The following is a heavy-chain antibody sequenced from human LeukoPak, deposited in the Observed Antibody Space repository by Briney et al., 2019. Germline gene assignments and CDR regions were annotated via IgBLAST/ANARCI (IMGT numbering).Heavy chain of an antibody. CDR1: GYSITSGYY. CDR3: ARYHRMGRGHIVVVTAAIGAFDI. CDR2: IYHSGST. D-gene: IGHD2-21*02. V-gene: IGHV4-38-2*02. Sequence: SETLSLACTVSGYSITSGYYWGWIRQPPGKGLEWIGSIYHSGSTHYNPSLNSRVTMSVDTSKNQVSLKLSSVTAADTAVYYCARYHRMGRGHIVVVTAAIGAFDIWGQGTMVTVSS. J-gene: IGHJ3*02.